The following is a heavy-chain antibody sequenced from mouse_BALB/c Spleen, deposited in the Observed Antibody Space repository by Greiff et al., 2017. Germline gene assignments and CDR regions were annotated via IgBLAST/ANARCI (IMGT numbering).Heavy chain of an antibody. CDR1: GFTFSSYT. Sequence: EVKLVESGGGLVKPGGSLKLSCAASGFTFSSYTMSWVRQTPEKRLEWVATISSGGSYTYYPDSVKGRFTISRDNAKNTLYLQMSSLKSEDTAMYYCTRDGAIDYWGQGTTLTVSS. CDR2: ISSGGSYT. V-gene: IGHV5-6-4*01. CDR3: TRDGAIDY. J-gene: IGHJ2*01. D-gene: IGHD3-1*01.